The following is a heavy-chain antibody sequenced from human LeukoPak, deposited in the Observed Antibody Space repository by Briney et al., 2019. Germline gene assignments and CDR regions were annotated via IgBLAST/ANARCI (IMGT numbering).Heavy chain of an antibody. J-gene: IGHJ6*02. Sequence: SQTLSLTCTVSGGSISSGDYYWSWIRQPPGKGLEWIGYIYYSGSTYYNPSLKSRVTISVDTSKNQFSLKLSSVTAADTAVYYCARAPPPPEGMDVWGQGTTVTVSS. CDR2: IYYSGST. CDR1: GGSISSGDYY. V-gene: IGHV4-30-4*01. CDR3: ARAPPPPEGMDV. D-gene: IGHD1-14*01.